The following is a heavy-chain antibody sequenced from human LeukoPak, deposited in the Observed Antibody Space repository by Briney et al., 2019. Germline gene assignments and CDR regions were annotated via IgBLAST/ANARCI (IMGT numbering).Heavy chain of an antibody. CDR3: ARDRGYGDYSNYYYYYGMDV. CDR1: GFTFSSYA. V-gene: IGHV3-30-3*01. CDR2: ISYDGSNK. Sequence: GGSLRLSCAASGFTFSSYAMHWVRQAPGKGLEWVAVISYDGSNKYYADSVKGRFTISRDNSKNTLYLQMNSLRAEDTAVYYCARDRGYGDYSNYYYYYGMDVWGQGTTVTVSS. D-gene: IGHD4-17*01. J-gene: IGHJ6*02.